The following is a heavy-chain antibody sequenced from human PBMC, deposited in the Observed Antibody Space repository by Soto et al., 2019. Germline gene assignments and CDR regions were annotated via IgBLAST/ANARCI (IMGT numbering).Heavy chain of an antibody. CDR1: GYSFTSYW. J-gene: IGHJ6*03. CDR2: IYPGDSDT. V-gene: IGHV5-51*01. CDR3: ARLKPNYDFWSGPYMDV. Sequence: GESLKISCKGSGYSFTSYWIGWVRQMPGKGLEWMGIIYPGDSDTRYSPSFQGQVTISADKSISTAYLQWSSLKASDTAMYYCARLKPNYDFWSGPYMDVWGKGTTVTVSS. D-gene: IGHD3-3*01.